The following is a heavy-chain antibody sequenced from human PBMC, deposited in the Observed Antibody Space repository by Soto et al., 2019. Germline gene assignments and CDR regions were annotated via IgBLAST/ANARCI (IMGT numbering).Heavy chain of an antibody. CDR2: IYHDGTT. J-gene: IGHJ3*01. D-gene: IGHD3-16*02. V-gene: IGHV3-53*01. CDR3: AGREFSLGALED. Sequence: GGSLRLSCSASQFIVSDNCMIWVRRPPGDGLEWVSAIYHDGTTYHADSVKGRLTISRDNAKNTLYLQMKGLRVEDTALYYCAGREFSLGALEDWGQGTMVT. CDR1: QFIVSDNC.